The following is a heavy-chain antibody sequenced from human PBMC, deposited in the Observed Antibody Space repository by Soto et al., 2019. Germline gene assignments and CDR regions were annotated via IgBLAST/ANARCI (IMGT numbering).Heavy chain of an antibody. V-gene: IGHV4-59*01. CDR2: FSDSGST. CDR3: TLVGARYCIGTTFPIDY. D-gene: IGHD2-2*01. CDR1: VDSISNYY. Sequence: PSETLSLTCTVSVDSISNYYWSWIRQPPGKGLEWIAYFSDSGSTNYNPSLKSRVTISVDTAKNQFSLNLSSLTAADMAVYYCTLVGARYCIGTTFPIDYWGQGTLVTVSS. J-gene: IGHJ4*02.